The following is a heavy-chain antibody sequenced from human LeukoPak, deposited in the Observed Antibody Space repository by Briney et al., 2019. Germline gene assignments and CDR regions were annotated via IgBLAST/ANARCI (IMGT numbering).Heavy chain of an antibody. D-gene: IGHD5-12*01. V-gene: IGHV3-72*01. CDR2: IRNKASGYTT. CDR1: GFTFMAPY. CDR3: TRASISSTPYYFDY. J-gene: IGHJ4*02. Sequence: GGSLRLSWPASGFTFMAPYMDWVGQAPGKGLDWVSRIRNKASGYTTEYAASVKGRFTVSRDDSKNSLFLQMLSLKTEDTAMYYCTRASISSTPYYFDYWGQGALVTVSS.